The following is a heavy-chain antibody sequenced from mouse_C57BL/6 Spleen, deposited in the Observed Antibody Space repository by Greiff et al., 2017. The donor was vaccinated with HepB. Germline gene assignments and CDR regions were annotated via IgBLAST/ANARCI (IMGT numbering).Heavy chain of an antibody. CDR3: ARTGTRKDFGY. J-gene: IGHJ2*01. CDR2: ISSGGSYT. Sequence: EVQGVESGGDLVKPGGSLKLSCAASGFTFSSYGMSWVRQTPDKRLEWVATISSGGSYTYYPDSVKGRFTISRDNAKNTLYLQMSSLKSEDTAMYYCARTGTRKDFGYWGQGTTLTVSS. D-gene: IGHD4-1*01. V-gene: IGHV5-6*01. CDR1: GFTFSSYG.